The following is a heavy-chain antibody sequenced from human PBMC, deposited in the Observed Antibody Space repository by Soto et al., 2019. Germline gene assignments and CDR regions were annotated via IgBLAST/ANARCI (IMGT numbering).Heavy chain of an antibody. Sequence: EVQLLESGGGLVQPGGSLRLSCAASGFTFSNYAVTWFRQAPGKGLEWVSTISGSGGSTYYADSVKGRFTISRDNSKNTLYLQMNSLRAEDTAVYYCAKDQASSWYEIDYWGQGTLVTVSS. V-gene: IGHV3-23*01. CDR2: ISGSGGST. J-gene: IGHJ4*02. CDR1: GFTFSNYA. D-gene: IGHD6-13*01. CDR3: AKDQASSWYEIDY.